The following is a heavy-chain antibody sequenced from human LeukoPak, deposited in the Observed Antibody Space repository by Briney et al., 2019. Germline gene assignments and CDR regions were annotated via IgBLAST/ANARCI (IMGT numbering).Heavy chain of an antibody. CDR2: IKQDGSVI. D-gene: IGHD5-24*01. V-gene: IGHV3-7*01. J-gene: IGHJ3*02. Sequence: GGSLRLSCAASGFTFSSYSMSWFRRAPGKGLEWVALIKQDGSVIHYVDSVKGRFTISRDNAKNSLSLQMNSLRADDTAVYYCAGDEGWTFDIWGQGTKVTVSS. CDR3: AGDEGWTFDI. CDR1: GFTFSSYS.